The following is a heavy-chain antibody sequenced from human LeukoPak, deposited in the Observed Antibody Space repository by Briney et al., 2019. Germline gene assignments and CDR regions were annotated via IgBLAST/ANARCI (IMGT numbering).Heavy chain of an antibody. CDR3: ARRDHYYDSSGYLYYFDY. CDR1: GYSFTSYW. D-gene: IGHD3-22*01. Sequence: GESLKISCKGSGYSFTSYWIGWVRQVPGKGLELMGIIYPDDSDTRYSPSFQGQVTISADKSISTAYLQWSSLKASDTAMYYCARRDHYYDSSGYLYYFDYSGQGTLVTVSS. J-gene: IGHJ4*02. V-gene: IGHV5-51*01. CDR2: IYPDDSDT.